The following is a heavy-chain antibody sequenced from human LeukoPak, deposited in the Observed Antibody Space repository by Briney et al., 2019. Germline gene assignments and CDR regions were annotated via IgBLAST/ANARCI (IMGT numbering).Heavy chain of an antibody. CDR3: ARAHIKYVDVVATNY. Sequence: GGSLRLSCAASGFTFSSYAMSWVRQPPGKGLEWVSAVSNSGATTYYADSVKGRFTISRDNSKNTLFLQMNSLRAEDTAVYYCARAHIKYVDVVATNYWGQGTLVTVSS. V-gene: IGHV3-23*01. CDR1: GFTFSSYA. J-gene: IGHJ4*02. CDR2: VSNSGATT. D-gene: IGHD5-12*01.